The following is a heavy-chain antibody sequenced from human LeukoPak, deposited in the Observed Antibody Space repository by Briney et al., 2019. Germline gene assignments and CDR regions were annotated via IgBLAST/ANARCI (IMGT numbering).Heavy chain of an antibody. D-gene: IGHD3-3*01. CDR3: ATGGIYDFWSGYCDY. CDR1: GYTLTELS. J-gene: IGHJ4*02. V-gene: IGHV1-24*01. CDR2: FDPEDGET. Sequence: ASVKVSCKVSGYTLTELSMHWVRQAPGKGLEWMGGFDPEDGETIYAQKFQGRVTMTEDTSTDTAYMELSSLRSEDTAVYYCATGGIYDFWSGYCDYWGQGTLVTVSS.